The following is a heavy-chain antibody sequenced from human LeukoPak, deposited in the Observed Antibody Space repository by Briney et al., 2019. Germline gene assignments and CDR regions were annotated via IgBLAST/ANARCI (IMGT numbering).Heavy chain of an antibody. D-gene: IGHD3-10*01. V-gene: IGHV3-23*01. CDR2: ISGSGGST. J-gene: IGHJ3*02. Sequence: QSGGSLRLSCAASGFTFSSYAMSWVRQAPGKGLEWVSAISGSGGSTYYADSVKGRFTISGDNSKNTLYLQMNSLRTEDTAVYYCARGPTVDYGAFDIWGQGTMVTVSS. CDR1: GFTFSSYA. CDR3: ARGPTVDYGAFDI.